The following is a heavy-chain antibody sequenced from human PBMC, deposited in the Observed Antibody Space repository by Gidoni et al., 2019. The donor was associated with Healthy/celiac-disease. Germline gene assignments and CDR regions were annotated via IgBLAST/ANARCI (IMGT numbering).Heavy chain of an antibody. D-gene: IGHD3-22*01. J-gene: IGHJ4*02. Sequence: QVQLQQWGAGLLKPSETLSLTCDVYGGSFSGYYWSWIRQPPGKGLEWIGEINHSGSTNYHPSLKSRVTLSVDTSKNPFSLKLSSVTAADTAVYYCASSSPTYYYDSSGLIFDYWGQGTLVTVSS. V-gene: IGHV4-34*01. CDR2: INHSGST. CDR1: GGSFSGYY. CDR3: ASSSPTYYYDSSGLIFDY.